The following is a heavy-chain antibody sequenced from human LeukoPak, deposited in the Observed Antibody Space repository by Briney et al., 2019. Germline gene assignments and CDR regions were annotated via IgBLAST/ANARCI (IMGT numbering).Heavy chain of an antibody. CDR1: GFTVSSNY. Sequence: PGGSLRLSCAASGFTVSSNYMSWVREAPGKGLEWVSVIYSGGATYYADSVKGRFTISRDNSKNTLFLQMNSLKVEDTAVYYCASGTKSELLLNYWGQGTLVTVSS. V-gene: IGHV3-53*01. CDR3: ASGTKSELLLNY. CDR2: IYSGGAT. D-gene: IGHD3-10*01. J-gene: IGHJ4*02.